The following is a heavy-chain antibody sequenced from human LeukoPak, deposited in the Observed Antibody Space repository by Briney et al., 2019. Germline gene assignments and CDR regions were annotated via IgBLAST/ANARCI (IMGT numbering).Heavy chain of an antibody. CDR1: GFTFSRYS. CDR3: ARDHMRLTALGSYYSYYYYYMDV. Sequence: GGSLRLSCAASGFTFSRYSMSWVRQAPGKGLEWVSAISGSGGSTYYADSVKGRFTISRDNSKNTLYLQMNSLRAEDTAVYYCARDHMRLTALGSYYSYYYYYMDVWGKGTTVTVSS. D-gene: IGHD3-10*01. V-gene: IGHV3-23*01. J-gene: IGHJ6*03. CDR2: ISGSGGST.